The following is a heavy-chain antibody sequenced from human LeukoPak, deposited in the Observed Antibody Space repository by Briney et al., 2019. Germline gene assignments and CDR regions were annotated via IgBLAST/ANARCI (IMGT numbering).Heavy chain of an antibody. CDR1: GFTLGDYA. D-gene: IGHD2-15*01. CDR2: IRSKAYGGTT. V-gene: IGHV3-49*04. Sequence: GGSLRLSCTASGFTLGDYAMSWVRQAPGKGLEWVGFIRSKAYGGTTEYAASVKGRFTISGDDSKSIAYLQMNSLKTEDTAVYYCTRAAYCSGGGCYPADYWGQGTLVTVSS. J-gene: IGHJ4*02. CDR3: TRAAYCSGGGCYPADY.